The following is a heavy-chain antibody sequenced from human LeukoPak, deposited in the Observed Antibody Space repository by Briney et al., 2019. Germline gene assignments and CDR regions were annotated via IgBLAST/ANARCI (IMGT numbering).Heavy chain of an antibody. CDR2: IIPIFGTA. J-gene: IGHJ4*02. D-gene: IGHD1-26*01. V-gene: IGHV1-69*05. Sequence: ASVKVSCKASGVTFSSYAISWVRQAPGQGLEWMGGIIPIFGTANYAQKFQGRVTITTDESTSTAYMELNSLRAEDTAVYYCATSLRGELPNFDYWGQGTLVTVSS. CDR1: GVTFSSYA. CDR3: ATSLRGELPNFDY.